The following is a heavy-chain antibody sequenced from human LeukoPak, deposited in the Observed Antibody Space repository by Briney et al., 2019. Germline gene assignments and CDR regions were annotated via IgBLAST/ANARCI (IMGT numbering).Heavy chain of an antibody. Sequence: GGSLKLSCAASGFTFSGSAMHWVRQASGKGLEWVGRIRSKANSYATAYAASVEGRFTISRDDSKNTAYLQMNSLKTEDTAVYYCTLQTGRYYYMDVWGKGTTVTVSS. V-gene: IGHV3-73*01. CDR3: TLQTGRYYYMDV. CDR2: IRSKANSYAT. J-gene: IGHJ6*03. D-gene: IGHD1-14*01. CDR1: GFTFSGSA.